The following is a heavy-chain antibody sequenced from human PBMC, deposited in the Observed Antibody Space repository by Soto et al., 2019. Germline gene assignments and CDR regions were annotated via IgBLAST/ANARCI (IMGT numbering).Heavy chain of an antibody. J-gene: IGHJ4*02. V-gene: IGHV1-3*01. Sequence: ASVKVSCKASGYTFTSYAMHWVRQAPGQRLEWMGWINAGNGNTKYSQKFQGRVTITRDTSASTAYMELSSQRSEDTAVYYCARGLNGYSHYFDYWGQGTLVTVSS. D-gene: IGHD5-18*01. CDR1: GYTFTSYA. CDR2: INAGNGNT. CDR3: ARGLNGYSHYFDY.